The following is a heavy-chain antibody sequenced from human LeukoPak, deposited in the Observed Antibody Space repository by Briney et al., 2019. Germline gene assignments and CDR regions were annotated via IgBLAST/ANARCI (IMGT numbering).Heavy chain of an antibody. V-gene: IGHV3-23*01. D-gene: IGHD3-16*01. CDR2: ISGSGGST. Sequence: GGALRLSCGASGFTFCSYGMSWVRQAPGEGVEWGSAISGSGGSTYYADSVKGRFTISRDNSKNTLYLQMNSLRAEDTAVYYCAKAKRFDYYYYMDVWGKGTTVTISS. CDR3: AKAKRFDYYYYMDV. CDR1: GFTFCSYG. J-gene: IGHJ6*03.